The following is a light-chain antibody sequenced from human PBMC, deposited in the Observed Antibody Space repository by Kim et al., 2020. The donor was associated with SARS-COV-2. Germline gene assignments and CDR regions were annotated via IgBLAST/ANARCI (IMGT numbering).Light chain of an antibody. J-gene: IGLJ1*01. CDR2: GNH. CDR3: AAWDDSLTGYV. Sequence: QSVLTQPPSASGTPGQRVTISCSGSSSNIGTNTVNWYQQLPGTAPKLLIYGNHQRPSGVPGRFSGSKSGTSASLAISGLQSGDDADYYCAAWDDSLTGYVFGTGTKVTVL. V-gene: IGLV1-44*01. CDR1: SSNIGTNT.